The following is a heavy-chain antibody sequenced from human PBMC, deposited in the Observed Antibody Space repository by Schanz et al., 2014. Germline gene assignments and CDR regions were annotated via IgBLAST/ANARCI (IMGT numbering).Heavy chain of an antibody. J-gene: IGHJ5*02. CDR3: AREPLSGYNWFDP. CDR1: GGSVSSGGDY. D-gene: IGHD6-25*01. CDR2: ISYSGST. Sequence: QVQLQESGPGLVKPSQTLSLTCTVSGGSVSSGGDYWSWIRQHPGKGLEWIGFISYSGSTNYNPSHKSRVPISRDTSKNQFSLKRSSVPAADTAVYYCAREPLSGYNWFDPWGQGSLVTVSS. V-gene: IGHV4-31*03.